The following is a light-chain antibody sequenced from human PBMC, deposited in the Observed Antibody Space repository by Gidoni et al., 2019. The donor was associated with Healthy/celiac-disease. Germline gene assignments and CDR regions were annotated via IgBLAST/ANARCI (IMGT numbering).Light chain of an antibody. CDR3: QQYGSSLQFT. J-gene: IGKJ3*01. CDR1: QSASSSY. CDR2: GAS. Sequence: EIVLTQSPGTLSLSPGERATLSCRASQSASSSYLAWYQQKPGQAPRLLIYGASSRATGIPDRFSGSGSGTDFTLTISRLEPEDFAVYYCQQYGSSLQFTFGPGTKVDIK. V-gene: IGKV3-20*01.